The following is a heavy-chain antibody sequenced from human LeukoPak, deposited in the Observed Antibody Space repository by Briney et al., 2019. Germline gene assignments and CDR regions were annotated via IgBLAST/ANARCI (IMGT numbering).Heavy chain of an antibody. CDR1: GFTVSSNY. CDR2: IYSGGST. V-gene: IGHV3-66*01. CDR3: ARVEGYCSGGSCRGSAFDI. J-gene: IGHJ3*02. D-gene: IGHD2-15*01. Sequence: GGSLRLSCAASGFTVSSNYMSWVRQAPGKGLEWVSVIYSGGSTYYADSVKGGFTISRDNSKNTLYLQMNSLRAEDTAVYYCARVEGYCSGGSCRGSAFDIWGQGTMVTVSS.